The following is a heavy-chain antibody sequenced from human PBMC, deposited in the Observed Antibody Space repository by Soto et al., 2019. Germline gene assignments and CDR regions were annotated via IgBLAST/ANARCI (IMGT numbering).Heavy chain of an antibody. D-gene: IGHD3-3*02. CDR2: INPSGGGT. CDR3: ARDKPFSAGY. V-gene: IGHV1-46*01. J-gene: IGHJ4*02. Sequence: QVQLVQSGTEVKKPGASVKVSCKASGYTFLDFYIHWVRQAPGQGLEWMGFINPSGGGTTYAQQFQGRLNMTRDTSTSTVYMELISLRSEDTAMYYCARDKPFSAGYWGQGTLVT. CDR1: GYTFLDFY.